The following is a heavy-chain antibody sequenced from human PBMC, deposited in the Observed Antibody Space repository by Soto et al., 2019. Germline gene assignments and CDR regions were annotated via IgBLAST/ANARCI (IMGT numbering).Heavy chain of an antibody. V-gene: IGHV3-74*01. CDR2: IQNDGSRT. D-gene: IGHD2-21*02. Sequence: EVQLVESEGGLVQRGGSLRLSCAASGFTFNYYWMHWVRQAPGQGLVWVAHIQNDGSRTTYADSVKGRFTISRDNAKNTMYLQMTSLRGEDTAVYYCARGDLGGFDLWGQGTTVTVSS. CDR1: GFTFNYYW. CDR3: ARGDLGGFDL. J-gene: IGHJ3*01.